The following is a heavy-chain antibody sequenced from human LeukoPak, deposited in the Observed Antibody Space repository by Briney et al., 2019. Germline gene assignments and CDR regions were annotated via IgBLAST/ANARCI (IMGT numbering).Heavy chain of an antibody. CDR3: AREGAWYNWNYHWFDP. Sequence: GGSLRLSCAASGFTLSSYWMSWVRQAPGKGLEWVANIKQDGSEKYYVDSVKGRFTISRDNAKNSLYLQMNSLRAEDTAVYYCAREGAWYNWNYHWFDPWGQGTLITVSS. CDR2: IKQDGSEK. V-gene: IGHV3-7*03. CDR1: GFTLSSYW. J-gene: IGHJ5*02. D-gene: IGHD1-7*01.